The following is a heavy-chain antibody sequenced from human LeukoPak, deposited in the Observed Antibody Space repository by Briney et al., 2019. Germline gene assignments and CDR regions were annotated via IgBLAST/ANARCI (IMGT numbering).Heavy chain of an antibody. CDR2: IYYSGST. J-gene: IGHJ4*02. D-gene: IGHD5-24*01. Sequence: SETLSLTCTVSGGSISSSSYYWGWIRQPPGKGLEWIGSIYYSGSTYYNPSLKSRVTISVDTSKNQFSLKLSSVTAADTAVYYCARGGDGYNFNFGYWGQGTLVTVSS. V-gene: IGHV4-39*07. CDR3: ARGGDGYNFNFGY. CDR1: GGSISSSSYY.